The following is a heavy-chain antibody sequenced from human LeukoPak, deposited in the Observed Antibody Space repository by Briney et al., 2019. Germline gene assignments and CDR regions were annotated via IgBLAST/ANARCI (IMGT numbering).Heavy chain of an antibody. CDR1: GFTFSSYG. D-gene: IGHD1-26*01. Sequence: GGSLRLSFAASGFTFSSYGMHWVRQAPGKGLEWVSLISRDGSRTYYADSVRGRFTISRDNSKNSLFLQMNSLRAEDTAFYYCAKDKYSGTSGLDYWGQGTLVTVSS. J-gene: IGHJ4*02. CDR2: ISRDGSRT. CDR3: AKDKYSGTSGLDY. V-gene: IGHV3-43D*03.